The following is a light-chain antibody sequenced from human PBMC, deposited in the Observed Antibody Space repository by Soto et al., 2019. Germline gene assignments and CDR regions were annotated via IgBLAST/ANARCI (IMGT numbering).Light chain of an antibody. J-gene: IGKJ4*01. CDR1: QSVSSN. CDR3: QQYNNWPPLP. V-gene: IGKV3-15*01. Sequence: EIVMTQSPATLSVSPGERATLSCRASQSVSSNLAWYQQKPGQAPRLLIYGASTRATGIPARFSGSGSGTEFTLTISSLQSEDFAVYYCQQYNNWPPLPFGGGNKVEIK. CDR2: GAS.